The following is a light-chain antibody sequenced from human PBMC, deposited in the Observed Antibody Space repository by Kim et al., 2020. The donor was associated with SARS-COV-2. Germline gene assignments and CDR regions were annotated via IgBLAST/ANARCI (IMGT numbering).Light chain of an antibody. Sequence: EIVLTQSPATLSVSPGERATLSCRASQSVSSHLAWYQQKPGQAPRLLIYDASNRATGVPARFSGSGSGTEFTLTISSLQSEDFGFYYCQQHSNWPTFGEGTKVDIK. V-gene: IGKV3-15*01. CDR2: DAS. J-gene: IGKJ1*01. CDR1: QSVSSH. CDR3: QQHSNWPT.